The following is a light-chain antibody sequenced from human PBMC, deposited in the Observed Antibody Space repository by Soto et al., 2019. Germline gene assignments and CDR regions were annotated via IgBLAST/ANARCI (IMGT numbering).Light chain of an antibody. Sequence: DIQMTQSPASLSAPVGGRVIITCRASLDISNYLAWYRLRPGKVPELLIYAASTLQSGVPSRFSGSGSGTDFSLTSSGLQPEDGASYYCQKYNSAPWTFGQGTKVEI. CDR2: AAS. CDR3: QKYNSAPWT. J-gene: IGKJ1*01. V-gene: IGKV1-27*01. CDR1: LDISNY.